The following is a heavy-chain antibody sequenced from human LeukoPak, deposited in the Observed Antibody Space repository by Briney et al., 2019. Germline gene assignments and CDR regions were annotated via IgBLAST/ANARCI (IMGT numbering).Heavy chain of an antibody. CDR3: ARIAYSSSWTRTYYYYMDV. CDR2: IYSGGST. V-gene: IGHV3-66*01. CDR1: GFTVSSNY. Sequence: GGSLRLSCAASGFTVSSNYMSWVREAPGKGLEWGSVIYSGGSTYYADSGKGRFTISRDNAKNSLYLQMNSLRAEDTAVYYCARIAYSSSWTRTYYYYMDVWGKGTTVTISS. D-gene: IGHD6-13*01. J-gene: IGHJ6*03.